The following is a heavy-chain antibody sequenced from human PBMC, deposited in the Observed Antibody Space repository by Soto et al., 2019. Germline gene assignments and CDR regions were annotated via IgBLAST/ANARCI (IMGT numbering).Heavy chain of an antibody. CDR3: AKVVVPAAPYYYYGMDV. CDR1: VLTFSSSV. CDR2: ISGSGCST. D-gene: IGHD2-2*01. J-gene: IGHJ6*02. V-gene: IGHV3-23*01. Sequence: RLSCEAAVLTFSSSVIICVRRTPVKVLDWFSAISGSGCSTYYADSVKGRFTISRDNSKNTLYLQMNSLRAEDTAVYYCAKVVVPAAPYYYYGMDVWGQGTTVTVSS.